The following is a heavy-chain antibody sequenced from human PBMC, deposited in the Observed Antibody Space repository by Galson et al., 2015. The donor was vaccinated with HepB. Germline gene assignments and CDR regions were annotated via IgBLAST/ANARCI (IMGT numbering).Heavy chain of an antibody. J-gene: IGHJ4*02. Sequence: SVKVSCKASGGTFSSYAISWVRQAPGQGLEWMGGIIPIFGTANYAQKFQGRVTITADESTSTAYMELSSLRSEDTAVYYCARLPHSTNTYYYGSGSMNWGQGTLVTVSS. D-gene: IGHD3-10*01. CDR2: IIPIFGTA. V-gene: IGHV1-69*13. CDR1: GGTFSSYA. CDR3: ARLPHSTNTYYYGSGSMN.